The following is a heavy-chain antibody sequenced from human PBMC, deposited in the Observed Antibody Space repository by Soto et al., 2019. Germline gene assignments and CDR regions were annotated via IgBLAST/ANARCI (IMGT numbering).Heavy chain of an antibody. CDR3: ARATVTTSGDFEY. Sequence: SETLSLTCAVYGGSFSGYYWSWIRQPPGKGLEWIGEINHSGSTNYNPSLKSRVTISVDTSKNQFSLKLSSVTAADTAVYYCARATVTTSGDFEYWGQGTLVTVAS. D-gene: IGHD4-17*01. CDR2: INHSGST. J-gene: IGHJ4*02. CDR1: GGSFSGYY. V-gene: IGHV4-34*01.